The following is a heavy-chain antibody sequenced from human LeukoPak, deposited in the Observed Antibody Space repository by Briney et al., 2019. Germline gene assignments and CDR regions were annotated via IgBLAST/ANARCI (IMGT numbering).Heavy chain of an antibody. D-gene: IGHD2/OR15-2a*01. V-gene: IGHV3-23*01. Sequence: GGSLRLSCAASGFTFNNYGMSWVRRAPGKGLGWVSAISGSGDSTYYADSVKGRFTISRDNSKNTLYLQVNSLRAEDTAVYYCVLRTPGNYFDFWGQGTLVTVSS. J-gene: IGHJ4*02. CDR3: VLRTPGNYFDF. CDR1: GFTFNNYG. CDR2: ISGSGDST.